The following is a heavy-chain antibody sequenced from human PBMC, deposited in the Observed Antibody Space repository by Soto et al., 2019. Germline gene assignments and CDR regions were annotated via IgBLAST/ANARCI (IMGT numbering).Heavy chain of an antibody. Sequence: PSETLSLTCAVSGGSFTSNNWWTWVRQPPGQGLEWIVEIYRTGSTNYNPSLKSRVTISLDKSENQFSLKVTSLTAADTAVYYCESRDPGTSVDYWGQGTLVTVSS. CDR1: GGSFTSNNW. CDR2: IYRTGST. CDR3: ESRDPGTSVDY. J-gene: IGHJ4*02. D-gene: IGHD1-7*01. V-gene: IGHV4-4*02.